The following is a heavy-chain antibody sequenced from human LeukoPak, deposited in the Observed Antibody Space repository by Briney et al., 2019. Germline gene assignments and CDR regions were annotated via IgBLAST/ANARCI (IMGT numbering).Heavy chain of an antibody. CDR3: ARLTMIVVVIRGDAFDI. V-gene: IGHV3-7*01. D-gene: IGHD3-22*01. CDR2: IKQDGSEK. Sequence: PGGSLRLSCAASGFTFSSYWMSWVRQAPGKGLEWVANIKQDGSEKYYVDSVKGRFTISRDNAKNSPYLQMNSLRAEDTAVYYRARLTMIVVVIRGDAFDIWGQGTMVTVSS. J-gene: IGHJ3*02. CDR1: GFTFSSYW.